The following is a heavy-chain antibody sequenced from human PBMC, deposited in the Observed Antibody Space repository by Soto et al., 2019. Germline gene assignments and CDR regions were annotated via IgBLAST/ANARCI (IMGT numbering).Heavy chain of an antibody. CDR1: GFTCSSSW. CDR3: ARGRFYVDV. CDR2: IDPAGTTA. D-gene: IGHD3-16*01. Sequence: VGSLRLSCAASGFTCSSSWMHWVRHAPGKGLVWVSRIDPAGTTAYYADSVQGRFIISRDNAKNTLFLQMNSRRAEDTDLYYCARGRFYVDVWGQATTVTVS. V-gene: IGHV3-74*01. J-gene: IGHJ6*01.